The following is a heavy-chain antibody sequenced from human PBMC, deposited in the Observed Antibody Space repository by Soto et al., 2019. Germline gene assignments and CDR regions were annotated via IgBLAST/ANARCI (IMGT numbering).Heavy chain of an antibody. V-gene: IGHV3-NL1*01. CDR1: GFAFSSYV. D-gene: IGHD4-17*01. CDR3: AKDRGVEVTTRFFDY. J-gene: IGHJ4*02. Sequence: GGSLRLSCAASGFAFSSYVLHWVRRAPGKGPEWVSAIGTGGDTYYADSVKGRFTISRDNSKNTLYLQMNSLRAEDTAVYYCAKDRGVEVTTRFFDYWGQGTLVTVSS. CDR2: IGTGGDT.